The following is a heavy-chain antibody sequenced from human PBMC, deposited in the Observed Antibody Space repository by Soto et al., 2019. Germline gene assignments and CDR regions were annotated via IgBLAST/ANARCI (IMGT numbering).Heavy chain of an antibody. V-gene: IGHV4-39*01. J-gene: IGHJ4*02. CDR3: ARKKKWLGRDVDY. CDR1: GGSISSSSYY. Sequence: QLQLQESGPGLVKPSETLSLTCTVYGGSISSSSYYWGWIRQPPGKGLERFGRIYYSGSTYYNPSLKIRATISVDTSNNQYFLKMSTVTSANSVVYYWARKKKWLGRDVDYWGQGTLVTVSS. D-gene: IGHD6-19*01. CDR2: IYYSGST.